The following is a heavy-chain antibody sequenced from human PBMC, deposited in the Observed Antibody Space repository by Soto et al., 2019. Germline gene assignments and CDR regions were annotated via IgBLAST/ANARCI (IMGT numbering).Heavy chain of an antibody. D-gene: IGHD3-3*01. Sequence: ASVKVSCKASGYTFTSYAMHWARQAPGQRLEWMGWINAGNGNTKYSQKFQGRVTITRDTSASTAYMELSSLRSEDTAVYYCASTSFGVVPPDYWGQGTLVTVSS. CDR2: INAGNGNT. CDR1: GYTFTSYA. V-gene: IGHV1-3*01. J-gene: IGHJ4*02. CDR3: ASTSFGVVPPDY.